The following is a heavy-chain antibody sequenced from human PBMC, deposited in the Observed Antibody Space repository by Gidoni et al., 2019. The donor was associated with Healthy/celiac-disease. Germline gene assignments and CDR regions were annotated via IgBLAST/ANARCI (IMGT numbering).Heavy chain of an antibody. J-gene: IGHJ4*02. CDR3: ARAEIAYSTLDY. CDR2: IYHSGST. V-gene: IGHV4-30-2*01. Sequence: QLQLQESGSGLVKPSQTLSLTCAVSGGSISSGGYSWSWIRQPPGKGLEWIGYIYHSGSTYYNPSLKSRVTISVDRSKNQFSLKLSSVTAADTAVYYCARAEIAYSTLDYWGQGTLVTVSS. CDR1: GGSISSGGYS. D-gene: IGHD2-21*01.